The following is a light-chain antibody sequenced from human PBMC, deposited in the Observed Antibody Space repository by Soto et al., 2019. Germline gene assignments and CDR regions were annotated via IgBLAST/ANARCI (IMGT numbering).Light chain of an antibody. J-gene: IGLJ1*01. CDR2: DVS. Sequence: QSVLTQPASVSGSPGQSITISCTGTSSDVGGYNYVSWYQQHPGKAHKVMIYDVSKRPSGVPDRFSGSKSGNTASLTISGLQAEDEADYYCCSYAGSYTLYVFGIGTKVTVL. CDR1: SSDVGGYNY. CDR3: CSYAGSYTLYV. V-gene: IGLV2-11*01.